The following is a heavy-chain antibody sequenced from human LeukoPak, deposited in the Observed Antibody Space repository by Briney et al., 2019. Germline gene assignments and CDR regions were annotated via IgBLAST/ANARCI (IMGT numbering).Heavy chain of an antibody. CDR1: GYIFTGYY. D-gene: IGHD3-22*01. CDR3: ARLVVPNDAFDI. V-gene: IGHV1-2*02. Sequence: ASVKVSCKASGYIFTGYYMHWVRQAPRQGLEWMGWINPNSGGTNYAQKFQGRVTMTRDTSISTAYMELSRLRSDDTAVYYCARLVVPNDAFDIWGQGTMVTVSS. CDR2: INPNSGGT. J-gene: IGHJ3*02.